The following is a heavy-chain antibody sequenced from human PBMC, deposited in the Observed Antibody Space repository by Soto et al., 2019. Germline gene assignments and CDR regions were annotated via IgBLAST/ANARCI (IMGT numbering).Heavy chain of an antibody. J-gene: IGHJ6*02. D-gene: IGHD1-26*01. V-gene: IGHV4-39*01. CDR1: GGTSGSIDYY. CDR2: IYYSGST. CDR3: ARQGGSYSYYYYGMAV. Sequence: SETMSLSWTVAGGTSGSIDYYWGWIRQPPGKGLEWIGSIYYSGSTYYNPSLKSRVTISVDTSKNQFSLILSSVTAADTAVYYCARQGGSYSYYYYGMAVWGQGTTVTVSS.